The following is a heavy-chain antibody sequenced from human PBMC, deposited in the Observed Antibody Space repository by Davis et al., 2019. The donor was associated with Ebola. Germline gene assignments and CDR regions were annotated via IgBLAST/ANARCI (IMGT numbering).Heavy chain of an antibody. Sequence: GESLKISCAASGFTFSNYWMHWVRQAPGKGLVWVSRINSAGSSTTYADSVKGRFTISRDNSKNTVYLQMNSLRDEDTAVYFCGPTGRLTYGIDVWGQGTTVTVSS. J-gene: IGHJ6*02. CDR1: GFTFSNYW. D-gene: IGHD1-26*01. CDR3: GPTGRLTYGIDV. CDR2: INSAGSST. V-gene: IGHV3-74*01.